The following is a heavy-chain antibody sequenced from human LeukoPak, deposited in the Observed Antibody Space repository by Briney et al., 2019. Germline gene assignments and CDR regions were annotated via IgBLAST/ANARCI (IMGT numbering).Heavy chain of an antibody. Sequence: PGGSLKLSCAASGFTFSSYWMHWVRQAPGKGLVWVSRINSDGSSTSYADSVKGRFTISRDNAKNTLYLQMNSLRAEDTAVYYCARVILVGGSFDYWGQGTLVTVSS. CDR1: GFTFSSYW. CDR3: ARVILVGGSFDY. D-gene: IGHD3-16*01. J-gene: IGHJ4*02. V-gene: IGHV3-74*01. CDR2: INSDGSST.